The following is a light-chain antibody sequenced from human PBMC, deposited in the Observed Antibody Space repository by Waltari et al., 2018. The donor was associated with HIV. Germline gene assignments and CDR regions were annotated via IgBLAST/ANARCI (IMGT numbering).Light chain of an antibody. Sequence: QSVLTQPPSASGTPGQRVIISCSGSSANIGYNYVFWYQHLPGTAPKLVTYNNDQRPSGVPGRFSGSKSGTSASLAISGLRSEDEGEYYCAAWDDSLSGSYVFGTGTKVTVL. V-gene: IGLV1-47*01. J-gene: IGLJ1*01. CDR1: SANIGYNY. CDR3: AAWDDSLSGSYV. CDR2: NND.